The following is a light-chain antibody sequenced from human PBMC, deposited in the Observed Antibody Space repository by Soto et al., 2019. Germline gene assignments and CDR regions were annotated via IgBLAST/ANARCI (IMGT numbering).Light chain of an antibody. CDR2: DVT. CDR3: CSCTGRHIYV. CDR1: SSDVGGFHS. V-gene: IGLV2-11*01. Sequence: QSVLTQPRSVSGSPGQSVTISCTGASSDVGGFHSVSWYQQRPGEVPKLMIFDVTNRPSGVPDRFSGSKSGNTASLTISGLHPEDEADYYCCSCTGRHIYVFGIGTKVTVL. J-gene: IGLJ1*01.